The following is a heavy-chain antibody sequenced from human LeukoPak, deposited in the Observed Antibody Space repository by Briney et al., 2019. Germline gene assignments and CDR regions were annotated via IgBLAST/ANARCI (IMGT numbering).Heavy chain of an antibody. CDR1: GFTFSSYG. J-gene: IGHJ4*02. Sequence: PGGSLRLSCAASGFTFSSYGMHWVRQAPGKGLEWVAVIWYDGSNKYYADSVKGRFTISRDNSKNTLYLQMNSLRAEDTAVYYCAKEPDIVVVVAAILAYWGQGTLVTVSS. CDR3: AKEPDIVVVVAAILAY. D-gene: IGHD2-15*01. CDR2: IWYDGSNK. V-gene: IGHV3-33*06.